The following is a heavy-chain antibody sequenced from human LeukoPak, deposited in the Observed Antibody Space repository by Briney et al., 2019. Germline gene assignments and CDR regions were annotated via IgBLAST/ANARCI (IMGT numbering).Heavy chain of an antibody. CDR2: IKQDGSEK. D-gene: IGHD6-19*01. CDR3: AKEGDIAVAGRNEYFQY. J-gene: IGHJ1*01. CDR1: GFTFSSYW. Sequence: GGSLRLSCAASGFTFSSYWMSWVRQAPGKGLEWVANIKQDGSEKYYVDSVKGRFTISRDNAKNSLYLQMNSLRAEDTAVYYCAKEGDIAVAGRNEYFQYWGQGTLVTVAS. V-gene: IGHV3-7*01.